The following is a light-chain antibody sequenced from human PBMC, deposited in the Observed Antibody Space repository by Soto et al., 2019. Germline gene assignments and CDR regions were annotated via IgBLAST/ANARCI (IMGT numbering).Light chain of an antibody. V-gene: IGLV2-14*01. J-gene: IGLJ1*01. CDR1: SSDVGGYNY. Sequence: QSVLTQPASVSGSPGQSISISCTGTSSDVGGYNYVSWYQQHPGKAPKLMIYDVNNRPSGVSDRFSDSKSGNTASLTISGLQAEDEADYYCSSYTSSSTLVFGTGTKLTVL. CDR3: SSYTSSSTLV. CDR2: DVN.